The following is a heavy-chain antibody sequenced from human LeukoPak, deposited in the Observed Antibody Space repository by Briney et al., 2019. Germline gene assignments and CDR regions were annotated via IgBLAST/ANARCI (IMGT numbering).Heavy chain of an antibody. CDR3: AREASGSYYSFFLDY. D-gene: IGHD3-10*01. Sequence: ASVKVSCKASGYTFTGDYVHWVRRPPGQGLEWMAWINPNNGDTNSAQKFQGRVTITRDTSISTVYMELSRLTSDDTAVYYCAREASGSYYSFFLDYWGQGTLVAVSS. J-gene: IGHJ4*02. CDR2: INPNNGDT. V-gene: IGHV1-2*02. CDR1: GYTFTGDY.